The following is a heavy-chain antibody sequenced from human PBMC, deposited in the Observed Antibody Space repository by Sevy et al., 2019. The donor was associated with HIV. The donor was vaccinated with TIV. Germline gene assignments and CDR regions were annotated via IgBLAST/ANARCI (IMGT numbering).Heavy chain of an antibody. D-gene: IGHD2-8*02. Sequence: GGSLRLSCAASGFTFSTYGIHWVRRAPGKGLEWVAGIWFDGSKKYYVESVKGRFTISRDNSKKMLYLQMNSLRAEDTAVYYCAKDLYEGDVFPNFDSWGQGTLVTVSS. J-gene: IGHJ4*02. V-gene: IGHV3-33*06. CDR3: AKDLYEGDVFPNFDS. CDR2: IWFDGSKK. CDR1: GFTFSTYG.